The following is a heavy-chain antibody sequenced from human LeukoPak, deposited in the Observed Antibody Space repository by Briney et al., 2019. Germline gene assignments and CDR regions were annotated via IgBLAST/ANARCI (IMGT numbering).Heavy chain of an antibody. D-gene: IGHD2-2*01. CDR2: MNEYGSEI. CDR3: ARPRGCGSSRCNNFDY. Sequence: PGGPLRLSCEAPGITFSRYGRHWFRQAPGKGLEGVAKMNEYGSEIFYVDSVKGRFTISRDNGKNSLYLQMNRLRAEDTAVYYCARPRGCGSSRCNNFDYWGQGTLVTVSS. J-gene: IGHJ4*02. CDR1: GITFSRYG. V-gene: IGHV3-7*01.